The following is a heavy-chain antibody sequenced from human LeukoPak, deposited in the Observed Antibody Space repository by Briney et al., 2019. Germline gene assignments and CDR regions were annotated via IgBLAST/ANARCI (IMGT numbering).Heavy chain of an antibody. CDR3: AREGAVAGFDY. D-gene: IGHD6-19*01. V-gene: IGHV4-59*01. CDR2: IHYSGSS. CDR1: GASISSYY. J-gene: IGHJ4*02. Sequence: PSETLSLTCTVSGASISSYYWNWIRQPPGKGLEWIGYIHYSGSSNNNPSLKSRVTISVDTSKNQFSLRLSSVTAADTAVYYCAREGAVAGFDYWGQGTLVTVSS.